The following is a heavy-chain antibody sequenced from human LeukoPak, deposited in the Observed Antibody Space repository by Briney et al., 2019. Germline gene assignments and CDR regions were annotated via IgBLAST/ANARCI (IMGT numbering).Heavy chain of an antibody. J-gene: IGHJ6*02. CDR1: GFTSSGYS. V-gene: IGHV3-21*06. Sequence: GGSLRLSCEASGFTSSGYSMNWVRQAPGKGLEWVSYISESSSHTYNADSVRGRFTISRDNAKNSLYLQMNSLRVEDTGIYYCARDRAVKARIGGMDVWGQGTTVIVSS. CDR3: ARDRAVKARIGGMDV. D-gene: IGHD5-24*01. CDR2: ISESSSHT.